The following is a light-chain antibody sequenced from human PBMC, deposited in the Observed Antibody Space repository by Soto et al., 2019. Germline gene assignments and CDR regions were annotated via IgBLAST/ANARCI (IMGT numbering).Light chain of an antibody. V-gene: IGLV1-44*01. J-gene: IGLJ1*01. Sequence: QSVLTQPPSASGTPGQRVTISCSGSPSNIGSNSVNWYQQVPGTAPELLIYSFDRRPSGVPERFSGSKSGTSASLAISGLQSEDEADYYCAAWDDSLNGYVFGPGTKVTV. CDR3: AAWDDSLNGYV. CDR2: SFD. CDR1: PSNIGSNS.